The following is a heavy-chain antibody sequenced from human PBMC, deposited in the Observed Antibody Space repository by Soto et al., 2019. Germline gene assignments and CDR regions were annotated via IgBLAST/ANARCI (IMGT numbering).Heavy chain of an antibody. Sequence: GESLRLSCAASGVTVSTSWMHWVRQAAGKGLVWVSLINNDGSRTVYADSVRGRFTISRDSAKNTLYLQMNSLRADDTAVYYCARGKAGSFDYWGQGTLVTVSS. V-gene: IGHV3-74*01. D-gene: IGHD6-25*01. CDR3: ARGKAGSFDY. J-gene: IGHJ4*02. CDR2: INNDGSRT. CDR1: GVTVSTSW.